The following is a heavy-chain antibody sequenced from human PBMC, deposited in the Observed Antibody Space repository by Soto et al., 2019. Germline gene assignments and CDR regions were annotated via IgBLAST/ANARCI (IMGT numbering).Heavy chain of an antibody. V-gene: IGHV4-61*01. CDR1: GGSVSSGSYY. CDR3: ARDSDFWSGYYIVRGGFDP. J-gene: IGHJ5*02. Sequence: SETLSLTCTVSGGSVSSGSYYWSGIRQPPGKGLEWIGYIYYSGSTNYNPSLKTRVTIAVDTSKYQFSLKLSSVTAADTAVYYCARDSDFWSGYYIVRGGFDPWGQGTLVTVSS. CDR2: IYYSGST. D-gene: IGHD3-3*01.